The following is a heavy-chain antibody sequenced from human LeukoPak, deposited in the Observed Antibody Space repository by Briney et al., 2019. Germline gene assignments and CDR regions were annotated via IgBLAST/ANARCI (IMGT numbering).Heavy chain of an antibody. CDR1: GFTFSSFA. CDR2: ISYDGSNM. CDR3: ANGYCTNGVCYPYYYYYMDV. V-gene: IGHV3-30*04. Sequence: GGSLRLSCAASGFTFSSFAMHWVRQAPGKGLEWVAVISYDGSNMYYADSVKGRFTISRDNSKNTLYLQMNSLRAEDTAVYYCANGYCTNGVCYPYYYYYMDVWGKGTTVTVSS. D-gene: IGHD2-8*01. J-gene: IGHJ6*03.